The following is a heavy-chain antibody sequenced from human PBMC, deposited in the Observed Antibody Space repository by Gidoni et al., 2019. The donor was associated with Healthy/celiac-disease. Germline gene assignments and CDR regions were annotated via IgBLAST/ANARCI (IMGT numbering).Heavy chain of an antibody. V-gene: IGHV3-9*01. CDR1: GFTFDDYA. D-gene: IGHD3-3*01. J-gene: IGHJ3*02. CDR3: SKAKPMMDYDFWSGYPTYDAFDI. CDR2: ISWNIGSI. Sequence: EVQLVESGGGLVQPGRSLRLSCAASGFTFDDYAMHWVRQAPGKGLEWVLGISWNIGSIGYADSVKGRFTISRDNAKNSLYLQMNSLRAEDTALYYCSKAKPMMDYDFWSGYPTYDAFDIWGQGTMVTVSS.